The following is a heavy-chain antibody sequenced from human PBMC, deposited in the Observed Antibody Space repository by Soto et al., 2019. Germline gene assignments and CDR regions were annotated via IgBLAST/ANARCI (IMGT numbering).Heavy chain of an antibody. Sequence: ASVKVSCKASGYTFTSYDINWVRQATGQGLEWMGWMNPNSGNTGYAQKFQGRVTMTRNTSISTAYMELSSLRSEDTAVYYCARLYSNYDKWYYYYYMDVWGKGTTVTVSS. V-gene: IGHV1-8*01. J-gene: IGHJ6*03. CDR1: GYTFTSYD. CDR2: MNPNSGNT. CDR3: ARLYSNYDKWYYYYYMDV. D-gene: IGHD4-4*01.